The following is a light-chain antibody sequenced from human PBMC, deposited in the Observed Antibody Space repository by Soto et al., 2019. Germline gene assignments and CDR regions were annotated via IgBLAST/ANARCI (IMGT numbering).Light chain of an antibody. J-gene: IGKJ1*01. Sequence: AIRMTQSPSSFSASTGDRVTITCRASQGISSYLAWYQQKPGKAPKLLIYAASTLESGVPSRFSGHGSGTEFTLTISSLQPDDSASYYCQQYNSYSKTFGQGTKVDIK. CDR2: AAS. CDR1: QGISSY. V-gene: IGKV1-8*01. CDR3: QQYNSYSKT.